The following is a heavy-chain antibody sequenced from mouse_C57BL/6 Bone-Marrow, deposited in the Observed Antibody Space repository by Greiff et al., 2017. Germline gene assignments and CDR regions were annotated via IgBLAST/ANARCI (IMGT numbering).Heavy chain of an antibody. V-gene: IGHV14-4*01. CDR3: TAITTVAYYAMDY. D-gene: IGHD1-1*01. CDR2: IDPENGDT. CDR1: GFNIKDDY. Sequence: VQLQQSGAELVRPGASVKLSCTASGFNIKDDYMHWVKQRPEQGLEWIGWIDPENGDTEYASKFQGKATITADTSSNTAYLQLSSLTSEDTAVYYCTAITTVAYYAMDYWGQGTSATVSS. J-gene: IGHJ4*01.